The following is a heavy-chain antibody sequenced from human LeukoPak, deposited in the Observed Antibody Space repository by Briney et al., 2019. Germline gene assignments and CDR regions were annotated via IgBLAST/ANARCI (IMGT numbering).Heavy chain of an antibody. Sequence: PGGSLRLSCAASGFTFSDYGMQWVRQAPGKGLEWVALISTDGSDKDYADSVKGRFNLSRDNSKNTLYLQMNSLRVEDTAVYYCAKDGTRSLFGEATCGQGTLVTVSS. D-gene: IGHD3-16*01. CDR3: AKDGTRSLFGEAT. V-gene: IGHV3-30*18. J-gene: IGHJ5*02. CDR1: GFTFSDYG. CDR2: ISTDGSDK.